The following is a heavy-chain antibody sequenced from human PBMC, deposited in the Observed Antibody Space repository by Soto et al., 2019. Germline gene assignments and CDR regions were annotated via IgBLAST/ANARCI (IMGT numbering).Heavy chain of an antibody. CDR2: VYSTGTT. CDR3: ARDIGSYAYGEGY. CDR1: GASINSYW. J-gene: IGHJ4*02. D-gene: IGHD3-10*01. V-gene: IGHV4-4*07. Sequence: RSETLSLTCSVSGASINSYWRSWIRQPAGKGLEWIGRVYSTGTTDYNPSLNSRATMSVETSKNQFSLKLTSVTAADTAVYYCARDIGSYAYGEGYWGQGSQVTVSS.